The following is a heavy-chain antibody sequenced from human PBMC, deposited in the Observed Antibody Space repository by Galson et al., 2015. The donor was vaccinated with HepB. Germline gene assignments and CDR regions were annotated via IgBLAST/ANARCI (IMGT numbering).Heavy chain of an antibody. Sequence: QSGAEVKKPGESLKISCKGSGYSFTSYWIGWVRQMPGKGLEWMGIIYPGDSDTRYSPSFQGQVTISADKSISTAYLQWSSLKASDTAMYYCARRPYYDILTGHYLPYCTHQADYGGRLESWGQGTLVTVSS. V-gene: IGHV5-51*01. CDR1: GYSFTSYW. J-gene: IGHJ4*02. D-gene: IGHD3-9*01. CDR3: ARRPYYDILTGHYLPYCTHQADYGGRLES. CDR2: IYPGDSDT.